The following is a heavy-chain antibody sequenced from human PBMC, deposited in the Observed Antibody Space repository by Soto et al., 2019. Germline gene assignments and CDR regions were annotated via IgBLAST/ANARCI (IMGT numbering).Heavy chain of an antibody. V-gene: IGHV4-59*01. D-gene: IGHD6-6*01. J-gene: IGHJ4*02. CDR1: GGSISSYY. CDR3: ARALEYSSSDFDY. Sequence: PSETLSLTCTVSGGSISSYYWSWIRQPPGKGLEWIGYIYYSGSTNYNPSLKSRVTISVDTSKNQFSLRLSSVTAADTAVYYCARALEYSSSDFDYWGQGTLVTVSS. CDR2: IYYSGST.